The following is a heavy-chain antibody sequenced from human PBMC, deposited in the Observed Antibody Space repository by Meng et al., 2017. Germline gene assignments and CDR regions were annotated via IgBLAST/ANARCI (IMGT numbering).Heavy chain of an antibody. J-gene: IGHJ3*02. D-gene: IGHD5-18*01. Sequence: GSLRLSCAVYGGSFSGYYWSWIRQPPGKGLEWIGEINHSGSTNYNPSLKSRVTISVDTSKNQFSLKLSSVTAADTAVYYCARRGSRGYSSAGAFDIWGQGTKVTVSS. CDR1: GGSFSGYY. CDR2: INHSGST. CDR3: ARRGSRGYSSAGAFDI. V-gene: IGHV4-34*01.